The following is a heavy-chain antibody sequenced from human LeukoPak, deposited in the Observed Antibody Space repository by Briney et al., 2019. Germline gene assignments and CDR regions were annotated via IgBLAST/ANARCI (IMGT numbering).Heavy chain of an antibody. V-gene: IGHV3-23*01. D-gene: IGHD6-13*01. CDR1: GFTFSSYA. CDR3: AKDIGGSWTNWFDP. Sequence: PGGSLRLSCAASGFTFSSYAMHWVRQAPGKGLEWVSAISGSGGSTYYADSVKGRFTISRDNSKNTLYLQMNSLRAEDTAVYYCAKDIGGSWTNWFDPWGQGTLVTVSS. J-gene: IGHJ5*02. CDR2: ISGSGGST.